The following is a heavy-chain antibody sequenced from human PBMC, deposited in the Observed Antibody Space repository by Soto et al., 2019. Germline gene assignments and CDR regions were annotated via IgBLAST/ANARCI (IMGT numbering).Heavy chain of an antibody. CDR1: GFSFTGYY. J-gene: IGHJ5*02. V-gene: IGHV1-2*02. CDR2: INAHSGGT. Sequence: ALVKVSCKASGFSFTGYYIHWLRQAPGQGLERMGWINAHSGGTEYAQKFQGRVTLTRDTSIATAYLTLTSLTSDDTALYYCAKDLTRQLAYWLDPWGQGTQVTVSS. D-gene: IGHD6-6*01. CDR3: AKDLTRQLAYWLDP.